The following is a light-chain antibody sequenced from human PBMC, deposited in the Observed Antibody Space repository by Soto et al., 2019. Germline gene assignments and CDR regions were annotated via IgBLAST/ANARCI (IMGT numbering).Light chain of an antibody. Sequence: DIQLTQSPSTLSASVGDRVTITCRASQSISSWLAWYQQRPGKAPKLLIYKASDLQSGVPSRFSGSESGTEFTLTISSLQPDDFATYFCLQFSTYSLTFGGGTKVDIK. CDR2: KAS. J-gene: IGKJ4*01. V-gene: IGKV1-5*03. CDR3: LQFSTYSLT. CDR1: QSISSW.